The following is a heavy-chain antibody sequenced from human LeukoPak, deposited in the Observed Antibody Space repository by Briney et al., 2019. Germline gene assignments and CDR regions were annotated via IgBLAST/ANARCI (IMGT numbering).Heavy chain of an antibody. V-gene: IGHV3-48*02. J-gene: IGHJ4*02. CDR1: GFTFDTYP. CDR2: ISSNRDTI. D-gene: IGHD5-12*01. Sequence: QAGGSLRLSCAAAGFTFDTYPTNWVRQAPGRGLEWISYISSNRDTIYYAASVKGRFTISRDNARYSLYLQMNSLRDEDRAVYYCARGPGYGHYFDYWGQGALVTVSS. CDR3: ARGPGYGHYFDY.